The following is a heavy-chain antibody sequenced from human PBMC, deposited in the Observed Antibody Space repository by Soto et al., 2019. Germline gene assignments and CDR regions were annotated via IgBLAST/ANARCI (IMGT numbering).Heavy chain of an antibody. Sequence: ASVKVSCKASGYTFTDYHIHWVRQAPGQGLEFMGWINANNGGAGSAQQFQGRVTVTRDTSITTVYMELSNLRSDDTAVYYCAREGGSETLQPSYNWFDTWGQGTLVTVSS. J-gene: IGHJ5*02. V-gene: IGHV1-2*02. CDR2: INANNGGA. CDR1: GYTFTDYH. D-gene: IGHD6-25*01. CDR3: AREGGSETLQPSYNWFDT.